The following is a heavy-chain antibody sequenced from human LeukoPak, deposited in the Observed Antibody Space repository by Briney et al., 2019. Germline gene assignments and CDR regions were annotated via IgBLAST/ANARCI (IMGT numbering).Heavy chain of an antibody. Sequence: KPSETLSLTCTVSGGSISSSSYYWGWIRQPPGKGLEWIGSIYYSGSTYYNPSLKSRVTISVDTSKNQFSLKLSSVTAADTAVYYCAGEGGTAAGIWVEGNPWGQGTLVTVSS. J-gene: IGHJ5*02. CDR1: GGSISSSSYY. V-gene: IGHV4-39*07. CDR2: IYYSGST. CDR3: AGEGGTAAGIWVEGNP. D-gene: IGHD6-13*01.